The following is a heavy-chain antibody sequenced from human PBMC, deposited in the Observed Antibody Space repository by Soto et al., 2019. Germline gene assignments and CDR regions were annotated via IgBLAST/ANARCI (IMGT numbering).Heavy chain of an antibody. CDR2: ISAYNGNT. Sequence: ASLKVSCKASGYTFTSYGISWVRQAPGQGLEWMGWISAYNGNTNYAQKLQGRVTMTTDTSTSTAYMELRSLRSDDTAVYYCAILGYSYGYVVYWGQGTLVTVSS. CDR3: AILGYSYGYVVY. CDR1: GYTFTSYG. D-gene: IGHD5-18*01. V-gene: IGHV1-18*01. J-gene: IGHJ4*02.